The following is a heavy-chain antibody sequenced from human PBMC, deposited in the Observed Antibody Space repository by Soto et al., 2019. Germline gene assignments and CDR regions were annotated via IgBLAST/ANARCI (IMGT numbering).Heavy chain of an antibody. CDR1: GDSLTSYI. D-gene: IGHD2-21*01. V-gene: IGHV1-69*02. J-gene: IGHJ6*03. CDR3: AKSLVFVDHAYMDV. Sequence: QVQLVQSGAEVKKPGSSVRVSCEASGDSLTSYIFTWVRQAPGQGLEGMGRVIPIQGKADYALKIQDRVTITADKSTSTVYMELRSLRPEDTALYYCAKSLVFVDHAYMDVWGKGTTVTVSS. CDR2: VIPIQGKA.